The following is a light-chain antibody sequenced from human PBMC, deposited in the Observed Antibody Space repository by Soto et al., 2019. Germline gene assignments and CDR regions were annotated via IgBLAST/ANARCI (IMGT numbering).Light chain of an antibody. Sequence: QSALTQPASVSGSPGQSITISCTGTSSDFGGYNYVSWYQHHPGKAPKLMIFEVSNRTSGVSKRFSGSKSANTASLTISGLQAEDEADYYCSSYTSTSTLEVFGTGTKLTVL. CDR1: SSDFGGYNY. J-gene: IGLJ1*01. CDR3: SSYTSTSTLEV. CDR2: EVS. V-gene: IGLV2-14*01.